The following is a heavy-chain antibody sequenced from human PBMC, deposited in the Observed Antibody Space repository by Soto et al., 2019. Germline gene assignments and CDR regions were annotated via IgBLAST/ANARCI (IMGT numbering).Heavy chain of an antibody. CDR1: GGSISSGGSY. J-gene: IGHJ5*02. CDR2: IFHGGNT. V-gene: IGHV4-31*02. CDR3: ARHEGWTGPDQ. Sequence: SETLSLTCTVSGGSISSGGSYWSWIRQHPGKGLEWIADIFHGGNTYYNPSLKSRVTISVDKSQNQFSLNVYSVTAADTAVYYCARHEGWTGPDQWGQGTLVTVSS. D-gene: IGHD2-8*02.